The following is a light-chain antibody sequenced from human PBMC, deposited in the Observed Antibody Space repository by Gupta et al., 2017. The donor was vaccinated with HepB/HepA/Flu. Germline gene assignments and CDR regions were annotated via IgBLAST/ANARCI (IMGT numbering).Light chain of an antibody. CDR1: SRDVGDYKY. CDR3: SSYTSITTSVI. J-gene: IGLJ2*01. CDR2: DVS. V-gene: IGLV2-14*03. Sequence: QSALTQPASVSGSPGQSITISCTGTSRDVGDYKYVSWYQQLPGKAPKLIIYDVSSRPSAVSNRFSGSKSANTASLSISGLQADDEADYYCSSYTSITTSVIFGGGTKLTVL.